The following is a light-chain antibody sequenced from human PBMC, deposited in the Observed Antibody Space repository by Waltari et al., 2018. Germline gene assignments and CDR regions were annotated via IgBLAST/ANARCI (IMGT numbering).Light chain of an antibody. CDR1: QNVKTY. V-gene: IGKV3-11*01. CDR2: AAS. CDR3: QQREAWPLT. J-gene: IGKJ4*01. Sequence: EIVLTQSPATLSLSPGETATLSCRASQNVKTYLAWYQQKPGQSPRLLMFAASARDSDIPTRCGGSGSGTNFTLTITSLEPEDFAVYYCQQREAWPLTFGGGTKVEI.